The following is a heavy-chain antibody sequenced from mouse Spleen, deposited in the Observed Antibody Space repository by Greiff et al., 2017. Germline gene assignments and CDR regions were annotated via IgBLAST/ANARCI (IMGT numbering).Heavy chain of an antibody. J-gene: IGHJ4*01. CDR2: IDPSDSYT. Sequence: VQLQQSGAELVMPGASVKLSCKASGYTFTSYWMHWVKQRPGQGLEWIGEIDPSDSYTNYNQKFKGKATLTVDKSSSTAYMQLSSLTSEDSAVYYCARAGSYENAMDYWGQGTSVTVSS. CDR3: ARAGSYENAMDY. CDR1: GYTFTSYW. V-gene: IGHV1-69*01. D-gene: IGHD1-1*02.